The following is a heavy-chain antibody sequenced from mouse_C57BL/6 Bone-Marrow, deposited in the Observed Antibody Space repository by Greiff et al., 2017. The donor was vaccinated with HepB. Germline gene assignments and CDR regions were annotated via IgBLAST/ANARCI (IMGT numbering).Heavy chain of an antibody. CDR1: GYTFTSYW. CDR3: ARPFYYYGSRYFDV. J-gene: IGHJ1*03. V-gene: IGHV1-64*01. D-gene: IGHD1-1*01. CDR2: IHPNSGST. Sequence: QVQLQQSGAELVKPGASVKLSCKASGYTFTSYWMHWVKQRPGQGLEWIGMIHPNSGSTNYNEKFKSKATLTVAKSSSTAYMQLRSLTAEDSAVYYCARPFYYYGSRYFDVGGTGTTVTVSS.